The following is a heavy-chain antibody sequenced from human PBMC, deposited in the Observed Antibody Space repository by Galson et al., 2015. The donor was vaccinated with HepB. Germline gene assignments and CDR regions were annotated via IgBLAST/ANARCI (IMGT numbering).Heavy chain of an antibody. J-gene: IGHJ4*02. CDR1: GGSISNSDYY. V-gene: IGHV4-39*07. CDR3: ARDRRSVYSGYGSIDY. CDR2: IYYSGSA. Sequence: ETLSLTCSVSGGSISNSDYYWGWVRQPPGKGLEWIGSIYYSGSAFYNPSLKSRVTISADTSKNKFSLRLSSVTAADTALYYCARDRRSVYSGYGSIDYWGQGALVTVSS. D-gene: IGHD5-12*01.